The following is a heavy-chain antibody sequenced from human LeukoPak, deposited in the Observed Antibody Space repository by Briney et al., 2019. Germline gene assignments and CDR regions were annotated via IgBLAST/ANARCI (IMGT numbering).Heavy chain of an antibody. J-gene: IGHJ4*02. CDR2: ISAYNGNT. V-gene: IGHV1-18*01. CDR1: GYTFTSYG. Sequence: ASVKVSCKASGYTFTSYGISWVRQAPGQGLEWMGWISAYNGNTNYAQKLQGRVTMTTDTSTSTAYMELRSLRSDDTAVYYCARDRYYYGSGSYTRLDYWGQGTLVTVSS. D-gene: IGHD3-10*01. CDR3: ARDRYYYGSGSYTRLDY.